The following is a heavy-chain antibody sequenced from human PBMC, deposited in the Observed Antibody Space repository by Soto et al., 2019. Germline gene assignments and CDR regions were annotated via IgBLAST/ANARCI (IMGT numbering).Heavy chain of an antibody. CDR1: GFTFSSYG. J-gene: IGHJ4*02. Sequence: QVQLVESGGGVVQPGRSLRLSCAASGFTFSSYGMHWVRQAPGKGLEWVAVIWYDGSNKYYADSVKGRFTISRDNSKNTLYLQMKSLRAEDTAVYYCARDLGIVVVAELDYWGQGTLVTVSS. D-gene: IGHD2-15*01. CDR3: ARDLGIVVVAELDY. V-gene: IGHV3-33*01. CDR2: IWYDGSNK.